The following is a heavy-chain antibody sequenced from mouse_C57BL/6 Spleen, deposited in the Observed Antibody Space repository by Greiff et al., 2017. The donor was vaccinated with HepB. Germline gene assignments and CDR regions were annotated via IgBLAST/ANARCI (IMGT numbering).Heavy chain of an antibody. CDR1: GFTFSDYG. J-gene: IGHJ2*01. V-gene: IGHV5-17*01. D-gene: IGHD1-1*01. CDR2: ISSGSSTI. CDR3: ARQGTVVGGYFDY. Sequence: EVRVEESGGGLVKPGGSLKLSCAASGFTFSDYGMHWVRQAPEKGLEWVAYISSGSSTIYYADTVKGRFTISRDNAKNTLFLQMTSLRSEDTAMYYCARQGTVVGGYFDYWGQGTTLTVSS.